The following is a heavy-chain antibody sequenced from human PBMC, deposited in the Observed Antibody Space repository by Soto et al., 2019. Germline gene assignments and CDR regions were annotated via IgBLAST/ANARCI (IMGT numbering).Heavy chain of an antibody. CDR2: INPSGGST. J-gene: IGHJ6*02. CDR3: ARDRSGSSSGSYYYYYGMDV. Sequence: GASVKVSCKASGYTFTSYYMHWVRQAPGQGLEWMGIINPSGGSTSYAQKFQGRVTMTRDTSTSTVYMELSSLRSEDTAVYYCARDRSGSSSGSYYYYYGMDVWGQGTTVTVSS. CDR1: GYTFTSYY. D-gene: IGHD6-6*01. V-gene: IGHV1-46*01.